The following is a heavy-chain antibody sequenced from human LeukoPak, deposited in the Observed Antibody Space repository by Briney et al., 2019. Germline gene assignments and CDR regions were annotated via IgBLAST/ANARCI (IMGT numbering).Heavy chain of an antibody. D-gene: IGHD3-16*01. CDR3: AKDKNRGTFDY. CDR2: ISWNRGSI. V-gene: IGHV3-9*01. J-gene: IGHJ4*02. Sequence: GRSLRLSCAASGFPFEDYAMHWVRQAPGKGLAGVSGISWNRGSIGYADSVKGRFTISRDNAKNSLDLQMNSLRAGDTALYYCAKDKNRGTFDYWGQGTLVTVSS. CDR1: GFPFEDYA.